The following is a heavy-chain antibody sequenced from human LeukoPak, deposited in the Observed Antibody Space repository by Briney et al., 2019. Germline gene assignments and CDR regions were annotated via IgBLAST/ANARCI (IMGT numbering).Heavy chain of an antibody. CDR2: IRYDGSNK. J-gene: IGHJ4*02. CDR1: GFTFSSYG. CDR3: AKSYFGVVTEYFDY. V-gene: IGHV3-30*02. D-gene: IGHD3-3*01. Sequence: GGALRLSCAAPGFTFSSYGMHRGRQAPGKGVEGGAFIRYDGSNKYYADSVKGRFTISRDNSKNTLYLQMNSLRAEDTAVYYCAKSYFGVVTEYFDYWGQGTLVTVSS.